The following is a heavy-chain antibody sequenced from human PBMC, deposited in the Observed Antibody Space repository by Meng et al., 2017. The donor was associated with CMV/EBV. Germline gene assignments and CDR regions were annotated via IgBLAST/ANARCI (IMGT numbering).Heavy chain of an antibody. J-gene: IGHJ3*02. V-gene: IGHV1-18*01. CDR2: ISAYNGNT. CDR3: SREVLRGMLLPPGI. D-gene: IGHD2/OR15-2a*01. CDR1: GYTFTSYG. Sequence: ASVKVSCKASGYTFTSYGISWVRQAPGQGLEWMGWISAYNGNTNYAQKLQGRVTMTTDTSTSTAYMELRSLRSDDTAVYYCSREVLRGMLLPPGIWGQGTMVTVSS.